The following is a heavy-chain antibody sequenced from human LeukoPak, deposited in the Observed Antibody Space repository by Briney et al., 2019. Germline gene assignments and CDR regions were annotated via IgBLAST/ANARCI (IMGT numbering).Heavy chain of an antibody. CDR2: ISGSGGST. D-gene: IGHD6-19*01. J-gene: IGHJ4*02. CDR3: AKARGWYSDYFDY. Sequence: AGGSLRLSCAASGFTFSSYAMSWVRQAPGKGLEWLSAISGSGGSTYYADSVKGRFTISRDNSKNTLYLQMNSLRAEDTAVYYCAKARGWYSDYFDYWGQGTLVTVSS. CDR1: GFTFSSYA. V-gene: IGHV3-23*01.